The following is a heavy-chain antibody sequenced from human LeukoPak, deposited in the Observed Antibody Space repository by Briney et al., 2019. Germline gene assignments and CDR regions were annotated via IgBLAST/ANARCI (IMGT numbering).Heavy chain of an antibody. CDR2: IWYDGSNK. CDR3: ARTRSYLGDLGGP. Sequence: PGGSLRLSCAASGFTFSSYGMHWVRQAPGKGLEWVAVIWYDGSNKYYADSVKGRFTISRDNSKNTLYLQMNSLRAEDTAVYYCARTRSYLGDLGGPWGQGTLVTVSS. D-gene: IGHD4-23*01. V-gene: IGHV3-33*01. J-gene: IGHJ5*02. CDR1: GFTFSSYG.